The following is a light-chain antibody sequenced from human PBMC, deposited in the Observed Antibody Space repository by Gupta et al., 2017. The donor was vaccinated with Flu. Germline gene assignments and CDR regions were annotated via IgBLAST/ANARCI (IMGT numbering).Light chain of an antibody. V-gene: IGKV1-39*01. Sequence: DIQMTQSPSPLYASLGDRISITCRASEDINTYLNWYQQRPGESPKLLIYSASILQGGVPSKFSGSGSGTDFTLTITNVQPGDFATYYCQQTDIMPETFGQGT. CDR1: EDINTY. J-gene: IGKJ2*01. CDR3: QQTDIMPET. CDR2: SAS.